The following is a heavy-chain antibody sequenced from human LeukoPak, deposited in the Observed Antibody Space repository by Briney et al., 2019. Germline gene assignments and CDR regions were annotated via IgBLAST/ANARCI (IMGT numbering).Heavy chain of an antibody. V-gene: IGHV1-69*13. CDR1: GGTFSSYA. D-gene: IGHD3-10*01. Sequence: ASVTVSCTASGGTFSSYAISWVRQAPGQGLGWMGGIIPIFGTANYAQKFQGRVTITADESTSTAYMELSSLRSEDTAVYYCAREKGPYYYGSGSYWEPDYWGQGTLVTVSS. CDR3: AREKGPYYYGSGSYWEPDY. CDR2: IIPIFGTA. J-gene: IGHJ4*02.